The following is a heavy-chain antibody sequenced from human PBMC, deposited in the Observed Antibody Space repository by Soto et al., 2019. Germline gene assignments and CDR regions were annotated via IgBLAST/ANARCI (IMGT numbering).Heavy chain of an antibody. D-gene: IGHD6-13*01. CDR2: IYYSGST. CDR3: ARDVHGVAAAGLTTYCDY. CDR1: AGSISSGDYY. Sequence: PSETMSRTCTVSAGSISSGDYYWSWIRQPPGKGLEWIGYIYYSGSTYYNPSLKSRVTISVDTSKNQFSLKLSSVTAADTAVYYCARDVHGVAAAGLTTYCDYWGQGTLVTVSS. J-gene: IGHJ4*02. V-gene: IGHV4-30-4*01.